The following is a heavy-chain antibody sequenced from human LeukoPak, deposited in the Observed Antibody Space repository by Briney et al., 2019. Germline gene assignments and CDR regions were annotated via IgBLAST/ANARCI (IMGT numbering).Heavy chain of an antibody. J-gene: IGHJ3*02. CDR1: GGSISSGGHY. Sequence: PSQTLSLTCTVSGGSISSGGHYWSWIRQHPGKGLEWIGYIYYSGSTYYNPSLKSRVTISVDTSKNQFSLKLSSVTAADTAVYYCARGISGSYWSRGFDAFDIWGQGTMVTVSS. V-gene: IGHV4-31*03. D-gene: IGHD1-26*01. CDR3: ARGISGSYWSRGFDAFDI. CDR2: IYYSGST.